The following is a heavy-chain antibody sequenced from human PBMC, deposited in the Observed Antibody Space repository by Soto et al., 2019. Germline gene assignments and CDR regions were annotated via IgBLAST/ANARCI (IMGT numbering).Heavy chain of an antibody. V-gene: IGHV1-8*01. CDR2: INPNSGTT. Sequence: GASVKVSCKASGYTFTSYDVNWVRQATGQGLEWMGGINPNSGTTGYAQKFQGRVTITTNASTSTAYMELSSLRSEDTAVYYCARSMVRGVIMDPYYYGMDVWGQGTTVTVSS. D-gene: IGHD3-10*01. J-gene: IGHJ6*02. CDR1: GYTFTSYD. CDR3: ARSMVRGVIMDPYYYGMDV.